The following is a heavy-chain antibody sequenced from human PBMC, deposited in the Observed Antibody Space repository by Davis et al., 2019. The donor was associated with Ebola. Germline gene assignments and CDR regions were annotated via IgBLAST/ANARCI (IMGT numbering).Heavy chain of an antibody. Sequence: GGSLRLSCAASGFTFSSYGMHWVRQAPGKGLEWVAVISYDGSNKYYADSVKGRFTISRDNSKNTLYLQMNSLRAEDTAVYYCAKDYYDSSGYYYPLFDYWGQGTLVTVSS. V-gene: IGHV3-30*18. CDR1: GFTFSSYG. CDR3: AKDYYDSSGYYYPLFDY. D-gene: IGHD3-22*01. J-gene: IGHJ4*02. CDR2: ISYDGSNK.